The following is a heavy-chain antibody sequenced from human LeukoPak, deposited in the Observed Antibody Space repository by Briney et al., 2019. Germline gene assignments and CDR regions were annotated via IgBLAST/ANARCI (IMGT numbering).Heavy chain of an antibody. Sequence: ASVKVSCKASGYTFTSYDINWVRQATGQGLEWMGWMNPSSGNTGYAQKFQGRVTMTRNASISTAYMELSSLRSEDTAVYYCARGHEASFDPWGQGTLVTVSS. CDR2: MNPSSGNT. J-gene: IGHJ5*02. V-gene: IGHV1-8*01. CDR1: GYTFTSYD. CDR3: ARGHEASFDP.